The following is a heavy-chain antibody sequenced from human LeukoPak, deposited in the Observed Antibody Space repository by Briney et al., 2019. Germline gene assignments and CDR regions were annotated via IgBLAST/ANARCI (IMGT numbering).Heavy chain of an antibody. V-gene: IGHV3-33*06. J-gene: IGHJ6*03. CDR3: AKPISVVTQTYYMDV. D-gene: IGHD4-23*01. CDR2: IWYDGSKK. CDR1: GFTFSSYG. Sequence: GGSLRLSCAASGFTFSSYGMHWVRQAPGKGLQWVAVIWYDGSKKYYADSVKGRFTISRDNSKNTLYLQMNSLRAEDTAVHYCAKPISVVTQTYYMDVWGKGTTVTVSS.